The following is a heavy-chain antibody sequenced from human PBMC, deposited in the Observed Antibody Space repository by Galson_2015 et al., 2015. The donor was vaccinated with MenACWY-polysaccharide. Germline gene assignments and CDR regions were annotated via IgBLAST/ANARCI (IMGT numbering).Heavy chain of an antibody. V-gene: IGHV3-7*01. D-gene: IGHD2-2*01. CDR1: GFTFSSYW. CDR2: IRQDGGDQ. CDR3: ARDCTSTSGYPQFFHVSDV. Sequence: SLRLSCAASGFTFSSYWMSWVRQAPGRGLEWVAKIRQDGGDQSYVDSVKGRFTISRDNAKNSLYLQMNSLRAEDTAVYYCARDCTSTSGYPQFFHVSDVWGQATAVTAS. J-gene: IGHJ6*02.